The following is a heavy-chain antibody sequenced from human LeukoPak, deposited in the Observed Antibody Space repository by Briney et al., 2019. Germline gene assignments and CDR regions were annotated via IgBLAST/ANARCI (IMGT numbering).Heavy chain of an antibody. Sequence: SETLSLTCAVSGYSISSGYYWGWIRQPPGKGLEWIGSIYHSGSTYYNPSLKSRVTISVDTSKNQFSLKLSSVTAADTAVYYCARPPYSSSSGFDYWGQGTLVTVSS. J-gene: IGHJ4*02. V-gene: IGHV4-38-2*01. CDR1: GYSISSGYY. CDR2: IYHSGST. D-gene: IGHD6-6*01. CDR3: ARPPYSSSSGFDY.